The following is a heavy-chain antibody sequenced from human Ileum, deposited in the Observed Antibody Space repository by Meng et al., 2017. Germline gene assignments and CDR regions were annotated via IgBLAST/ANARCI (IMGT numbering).Heavy chain of an antibody. CDR3: ARDHMGSLDY. CDR2: AST. CDR1: GGSVSRAGYQ. Sequence: QVQLQESGPGLVRPSETLSLICTVSGGSVSRAGYQWGWIRQPPGKGLEWIGYASTNYNPSLKSRVTISLDTSRNQFSLSLSSVTAADTAVYYCARDHMGSLDYWGQGILVIVSS. J-gene: IGHJ4*02. D-gene: IGHD1-26*01. V-gene: IGHV4-61*08.